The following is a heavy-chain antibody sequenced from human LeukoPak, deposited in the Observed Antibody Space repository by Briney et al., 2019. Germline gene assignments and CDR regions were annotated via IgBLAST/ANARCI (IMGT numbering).Heavy chain of an antibody. J-gene: IGHJ4*02. D-gene: IGHD6-19*01. Sequence: SETPSLTCSVFGGSISSYYWSWIRQPPGKGLEWIGYIYFSGSTNYNPSLKSRVSISVDTSKNQFSLKLSSVTAADTAVYYCAGGLYSSGWLFDYWGQGTLVTVAS. CDR1: GGSISSYY. CDR3: AGGLYSSGWLFDY. CDR2: IYFSGST. V-gene: IGHV4-4*09.